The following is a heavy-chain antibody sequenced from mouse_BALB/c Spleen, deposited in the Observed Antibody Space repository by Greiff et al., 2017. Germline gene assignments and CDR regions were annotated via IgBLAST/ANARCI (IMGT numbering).Heavy chain of an antibody. J-gene: IGHJ3*01. D-gene: IGHD1-1*01. CDR1: GFTFSSFG. Sequence: EVKLVESGGGLVQPGGSRKLSCAASGFTFSSFGMHWVRQAPEKGLEWVAYISSGSSTIYYADTVKGRFTISRDNPKNTLFLQMTSLRSEDTAMYYCARNYGSRRFAYWGQGTLVTVSA. CDR2: ISSGSSTI. CDR3: ARNYGSRRFAY. V-gene: IGHV5-17*02.